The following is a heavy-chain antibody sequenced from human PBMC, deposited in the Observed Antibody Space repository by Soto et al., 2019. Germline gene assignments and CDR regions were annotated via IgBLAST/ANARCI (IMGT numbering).Heavy chain of an antibody. J-gene: IGHJ5*02. V-gene: IGHV1-2*02. D-gene: IGHD3-16*01. Sequence: ASVKVSCKASGYTFTENQIHWLRRAPGQRLQWLGRIDPKSGDTTFAPTFQGRVTMTRDTSTNTAYLELTRLTSDDTAIYYCARRHLLAYIRWRFDPWGLGTLVTVSS. CDR1: GYTFTENQ. CDR3: ARRHLLAYIRWRFDP. CDR2: IDPKSGDT.